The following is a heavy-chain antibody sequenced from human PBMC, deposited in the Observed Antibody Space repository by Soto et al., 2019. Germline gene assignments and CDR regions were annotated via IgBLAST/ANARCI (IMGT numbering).Heavy chain of an antibody. CDR3: ARDGPLTYYDILTQNNAFDI. CDR2: IWYDGSNK. J-gene: IGHJ3*02. CDR1: GFTFSSYG. V-gene: IGHV3-33*01. D-gene: IGHD3-9*01. Sequence: QVQLVESGGGVVQPGRSLRLSCAASGFTFSSYGMHWVRQAPGKGLEWVAVIWYDGSNKYYADSVKGRFTISRDNSKNTLYLQMTSLRAEDTAVYYCARDGPLTYYDILTQNNAFDIWGQGTMVTVSS.